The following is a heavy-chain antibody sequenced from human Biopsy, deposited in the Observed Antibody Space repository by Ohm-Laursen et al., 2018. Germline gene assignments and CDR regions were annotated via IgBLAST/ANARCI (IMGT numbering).Heavy chain of an antibody. D-gene: IGHD2-15*01. CDR2: ISDSGST. J-gene: IGHJ4*02. V-gene: IGHV4-59*08. CDR3: ARRGSGGRSFDH. CDR1: GGSISSFY. Sequence: GTLSLTCAVSGGSISSFYWTWIRQPPGKGPEWIGDISDSGSTNYKPSLKSRVITSVDTSKNQFSLNLSSVTAADTAVYYCARRGSGGRSFDHWGQGTLVTVSS.